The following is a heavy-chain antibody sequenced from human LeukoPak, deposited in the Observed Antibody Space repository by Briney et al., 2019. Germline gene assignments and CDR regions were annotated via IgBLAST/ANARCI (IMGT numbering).Heavy chain of an antibody. CDR2: ISSSGRNI. J-gene: IGHJ4*02. D-gene: IGHD6-13*01. V-gene: IGHV3-48*03. CDR3: AAGTAADY. CDR1: GFTFSNYE. Sequence: PGGSLRLSCAASGFTFSNYEFNWVRQAPGKGLEWISYISSSGRNIYYADSVKGRFTISRDNAKSSLYLQMNSLRAEDTAVYYCAAGTAADYWGQGTLVIVSS.